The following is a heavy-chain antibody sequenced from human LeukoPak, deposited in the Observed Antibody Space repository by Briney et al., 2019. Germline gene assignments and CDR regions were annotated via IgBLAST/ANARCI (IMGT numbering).Heavy chain of an antibody. V-gene: IGHV3-7*05. J-gene: IGHJ4*02. Sequence: GGSLRLSCAASGFTFSNYWMSWVRQAPGKGLEWVANIKQDGSEKYYVDSVKGRFTISRDNAKNSLYLQLNSLRAEDMAVYYCAREEHLEGDFDYWGQGTLVTVSS. CDR2: IKQDGSEK. CDR1: GFTFSNYW. D-gene: IGHD1-1*01. CDR3: AREEHLEGDFDY.